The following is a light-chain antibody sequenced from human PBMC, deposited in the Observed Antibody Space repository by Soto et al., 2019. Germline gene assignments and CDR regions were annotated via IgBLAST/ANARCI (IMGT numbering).Light chain of an antibody. CDR2: DAS. J-gene: IGKJ2*01. CDR3: QHYNYWPYT. V-gene: IGKV3-15*01. CDR1: QTIDNT. Sequence: EIVMTQSPATLSLSPGERATLSCRASQTIDNTLAWYQRKPGQAPRLLIYDASTRAPGVPARFSGSGSGTDFTLTISSLQSEDFAVYYCQHYNYWPYTFGQGTKVEIK.